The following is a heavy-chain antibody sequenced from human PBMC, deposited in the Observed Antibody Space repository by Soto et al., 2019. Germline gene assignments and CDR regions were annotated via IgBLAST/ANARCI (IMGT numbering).Heavy chain of an antibody. D-gene: IGHD3-16*01. CDR1: GYTFTSYD. CDR3: ARGVASEPTFYYDYGMDV. Sequence: QVQLVQSGAEVKKPGASVKVSCKAFGYTFTSYDINWVRQATGQGLEWMGWMNPNSGNTGYAHKFQGRVTMTRNTSKCTAYMELSSLRSEDTAVYYGARGVASEPTFYYDYGMDVGGQETTVTVSS. V-gene: IGHV1-8*01. CDR2: MNPNSGNT. J-gene: IGHJ6*02.